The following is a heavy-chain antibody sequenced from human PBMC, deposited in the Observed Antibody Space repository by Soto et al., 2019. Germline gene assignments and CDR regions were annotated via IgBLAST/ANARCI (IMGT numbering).Heavy chain of an antibody. J-gene: IGHJ4*02. Sequence: PSETLSLTCIVSGSSISSSGYYWGWIRQPPGKGLEWIASMYYNVGTYYNPSLKSRVTISVDTSANQFSLNLSSVTAADTAVYYCTTRPSNNTWSQSIPPPDYWGQGTLVTVS. CDR1: GSSISSSGYY. CDR2: MYYNVGT. CDR3: TTRPSNNTWSQSIPPPDY. V-gene: IGHV4-39*01. D-gene: IGHD4-17*01.